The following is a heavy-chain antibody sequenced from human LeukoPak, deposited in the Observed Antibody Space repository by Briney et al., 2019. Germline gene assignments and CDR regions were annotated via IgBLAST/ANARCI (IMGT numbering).Heavy chain of an antibody. CDR3: ARRGFYDTSGYLFDH. D-gene: IGHD3-22*01. Sequence: GGSLRLSCAASGFTFSSYEMNWVRQAPGKELEWVSYISTSGSPIYYGNSVKGRFTISRDNAKNSLYLQMNSLRAEDTALYYCARRGFYDTSGYLFDHWGQGTLVTVSS. CDR2: ISTSGSPI. CDR1: GFTFSSYE. V-gene: IGHV3-48*03. J-gene: IGHJ4*02.